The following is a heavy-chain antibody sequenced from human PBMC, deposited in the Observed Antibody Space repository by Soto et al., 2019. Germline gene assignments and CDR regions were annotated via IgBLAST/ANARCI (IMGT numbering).Heavy chain of an antibody. CDR1: GFTFSSYA. Sequence: PGGSLRLSCAASGFTFSSYAMSWVRQAPGKGLEWVSAISGSGGSTYYADSVKGRSTISRDNSKNTLYLQMNSLRAEDTAVYYCAKAGDSGYESWGYYYYGMDVWGQGTTVTVSS. V-gene: IGHV3-23*01. D-gene: IGHD5-12*01. J-gene: IGHJ6*02. CDR3: AKAGDSGYESWGYYYYGMDV. CDR2: ISGSGGST.